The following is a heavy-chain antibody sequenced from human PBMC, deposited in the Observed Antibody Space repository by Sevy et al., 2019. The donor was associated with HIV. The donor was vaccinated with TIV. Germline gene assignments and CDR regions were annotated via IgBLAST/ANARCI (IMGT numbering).Heavy chain of an antibody. V-gene: IGHV3-30-3*01. CDR3: GREVAPYRNVRYGRGNNCYYNWFDP. J-gene: IGHJ5*02. Sequence: GGSLRLSCAGSGFTFSDYAMHWVRQAPGEGLEWVAVISYDGTETYYAESVKGQFTTSRDNSVDTLDLQMNGLRAEDTYVDYCGREVAPYRNVRYGRGNNCYYNWFDPWGQGTQVTVSS. CDR2: ISYDGTET. D-gene: IGHD2-15*01. CDR1: GFTFSDYA.